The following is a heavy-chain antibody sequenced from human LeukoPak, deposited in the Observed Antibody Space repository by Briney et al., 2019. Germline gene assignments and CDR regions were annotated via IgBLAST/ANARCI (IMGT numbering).Heavy chain of an antibody. CDR2: IRYDGNNK. CDR1: GFTFDDYA. J-gene: IGHJ5*01. Sequence: QPGRSLRLSCAASGFTFDDYAMNWVRQAPGKGLEWVAFIRYDGNNKYYADSVKGRLTITRDNSKNTLYLQMNSLRAADTAVYYCAKGYRNHLLILLDSWGQGTLVTVSS. CDR3: AKGYRNHLLILLDS. V-gene: IGHV3-30*02. D-gene: IGHD3-16*01.